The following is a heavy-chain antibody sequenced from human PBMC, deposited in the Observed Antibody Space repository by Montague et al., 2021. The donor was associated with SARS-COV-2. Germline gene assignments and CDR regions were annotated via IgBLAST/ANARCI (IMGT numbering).Heavy chain of an antibody. CDR2: IYYSGST. J-gene: IGHJ6*02. V-gene: IGHV4-59*01. Sequence: SETRSLTCTVSGGSISGYYWSWIRQPPGKGLEWIGYIYYSGSTKYNPFLESRVTVSVDRSKNQVFLKLSSVTAADTAVYYCARLLRSCTNGVCRTYYYYAMDVWGQGTTVTVSS. CDR3: ARLLRSCTNGVCRTYYYYAMDV. CDR1: GGSISGYY. D-gene: IGHD2-8*01.